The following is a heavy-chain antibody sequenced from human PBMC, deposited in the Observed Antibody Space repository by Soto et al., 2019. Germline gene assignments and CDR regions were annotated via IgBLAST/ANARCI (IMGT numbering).Heavy chain of an antibody. Sequence: QVQLVQSGAEVRKPGASVRVSCMASGYTFDTLDIKWVRQANGQGFEWMGWMSPKNGNTGYAQKFQGRVTMTRDTSMSTAYMELTSPTSDDTAVYGCARGVDAGMDVWGQGLMVTVSS. CDR3: ARGVDAGMDV. D-gene: IGHD1-1*01. CDR2: MSPKNGNT. J-gene: IGHJ6*02. CDR1: GYTFDTLD. V-gene: IGHV1-8*01.